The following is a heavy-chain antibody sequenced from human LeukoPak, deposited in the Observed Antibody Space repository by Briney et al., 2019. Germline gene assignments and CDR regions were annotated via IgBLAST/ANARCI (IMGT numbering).Heavy chain of an antibody. CDR1: GGSISSYY. CDR2: IYYSGST. D-gene: IGHD4-23*01. V-gene: IGHV4-59*08. Sequence: SETLSLTCTVSGGSISSYYWSWIRQPPGKGLEWIGYIYYSGSTNYNPSPKSRVTISVDTSKNQFSLKLSSVTAADTAVYYCARHVEVNGGNYFDYWGQGTLVTVSS. J-gene: IGHJ4*02. CDR3: ARHVEVNGGNYFDY.